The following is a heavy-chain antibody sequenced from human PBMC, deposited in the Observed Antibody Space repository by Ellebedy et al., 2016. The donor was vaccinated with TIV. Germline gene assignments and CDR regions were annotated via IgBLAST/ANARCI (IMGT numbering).Heavy chain of an antibody. CDR1: GYPFDTYA. Sequence: PGGSLRLSCAASGYPFDTYAVNWVRQAPGKGLEWVATVSYSGQIRHYADSVKGRFTISRDNSKPIAYLQMTGLRVDDTAMYYCAKAPVMVPATGAFDLWGHGTMVAVSS. J-gene: IGHJ3*01. V-gene: IGHV3-23*01. D-gene: IGHD2-21*01. CDR2: VSYSGQIR. CDR3: AKAPVMVPATGAFDL.